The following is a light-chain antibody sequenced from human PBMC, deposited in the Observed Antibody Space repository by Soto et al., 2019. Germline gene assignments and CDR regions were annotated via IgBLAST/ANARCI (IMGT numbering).Light chain of an antibody. V-gene: IGLV1-44*01. J-gene: IGLJ1*01. CDR2: STS. CDR1: SSNIGSNT. Sequence: QAVVTQPPSASGTPGQIVAISCSGSSSNIGSNTVTWYQQLPGTAPKLLIYSTSQRSSGVPGRFSGSKSGASASLSISGLQSEDEADYYCAAWDDRLDVYVLGTGTKLTVL. CDR3: AAWDDRLDVYV.